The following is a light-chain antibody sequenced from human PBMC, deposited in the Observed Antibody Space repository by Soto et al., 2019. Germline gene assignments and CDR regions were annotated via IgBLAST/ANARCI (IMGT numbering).Light chain of an antibody. CDR1: SGHSSYA. CDR2: LNGDGSH. V-gene: IGLV4-69*01. J-gene: IGLJ2*01. Sequence: QLVLTQSPSASASLGAWVKLTCTLSSGHSSYAIAWHQQQPEKGPRYLMKLNGDGSHSKGDGIPDRFSGSSSGAERYLTISSLQSEDEADYYCQTWGTGIQVFGGGTKVTVL. CDR3: QTWGTGIQV.